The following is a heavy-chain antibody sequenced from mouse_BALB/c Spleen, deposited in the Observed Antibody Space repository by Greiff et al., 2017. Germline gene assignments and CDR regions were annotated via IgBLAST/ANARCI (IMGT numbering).Heavy chain of an antibody. D-gene: IGHD2-4*01. CDR2: INPSNGGT. V-gene: IGHV1S81*02. CDR1: GYTFTSSY. CDR3: TRSGITPDYFDY. Sequence: VQLQQSGAELVKPGASVKLSCKASGYTFTSSYMYWVKQRPGQGLEWIGEINPSNGGTNFTEKFKSKATLTVDKSSSTAYMQLSSLTSEDSAVYYCTRSGITPDYFDYWGQGTTLTVSA. J-gene: IGHJ2*01.